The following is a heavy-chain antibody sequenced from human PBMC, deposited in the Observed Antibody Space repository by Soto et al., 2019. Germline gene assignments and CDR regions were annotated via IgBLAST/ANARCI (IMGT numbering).Heavy chain of an antibody. Sequence: GGSLRLSCAASGFTFSSYGMHWVRQAPGKGLEWVAVISYDGSNKYYADSVKGRFTISRDNSKNTLYLQMNSLRAEDTAVYYCANLLGQAGQQWLVDYYYYGMDVWGQGTTVTVSS. J-gene: IGHJ6*02. CDR2: ISYDGSNK. CDR1: GFTFSSYG. CDR3: ANLLGQAGQQWLVDYYYYGMDV. V-gene: IGHV3-30*18. D-gene: IGHD6-19*01.